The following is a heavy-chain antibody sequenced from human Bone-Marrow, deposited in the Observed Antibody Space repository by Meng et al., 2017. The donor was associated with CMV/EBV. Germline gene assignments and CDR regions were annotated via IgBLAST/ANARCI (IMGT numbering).Heavy chain of an antibody. D-gene: IGHD5-18*01. Sequence: VELVGAGGGLVQPGGALRLSCAASGFTFSSDAMSWVRQAPGKGLEWVSAISGSGGSTYYADSMKGRFTISRDNSKNTLYLQMNSLRAEDTAVYYCAKGDVDTAMVMDYWGQGTLVTVSS. CDR3: AKGDVDTAMVMDY. CDR2: ISGSGGST. V-gene: IGHV3-23*04. J-gene: IGHJ4*02. CDR1: GFTFSSDA.